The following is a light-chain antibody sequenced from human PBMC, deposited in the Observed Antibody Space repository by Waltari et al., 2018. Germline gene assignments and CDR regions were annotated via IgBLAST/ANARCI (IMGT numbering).Light chain of an antibody. CDR3: QQYYSRRT. V-gene: IGKV4-1*01. CDR2: WAS. Sequence: DIVMTQSPDSLAVSLGERATINCKSSQSVLYSSTDKNYLAWYQQKPGQLPKLLIYWASTRYSGVPDRFSGSGSGTDFNLTISSLQAEDVAVYFCQQYYSRRTFGQGTKVEVK. CDR1: QSVLYSSTDKNY. J-gene: IGKJ1*01.